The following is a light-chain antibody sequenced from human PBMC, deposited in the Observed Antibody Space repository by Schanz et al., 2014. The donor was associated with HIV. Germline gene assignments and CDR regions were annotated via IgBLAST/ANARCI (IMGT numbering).Light chain of an antibody. Sequence: QSVLTQPPSASGTPGQRVTISCAGSSSNIGSNTVNWYQQLPGMAPKLLIYSNNQRPSGVPDRFSGSKSGTSASLAISGLQSEDEADYYWAAWDDSAVFGGGTKLTVL. CDR3: AAWDDSAV. V-gene: IGLV1-44*01. CDR1: SSNIGSNT. J-gene: IGLJ3*02. CDR2: SNN.